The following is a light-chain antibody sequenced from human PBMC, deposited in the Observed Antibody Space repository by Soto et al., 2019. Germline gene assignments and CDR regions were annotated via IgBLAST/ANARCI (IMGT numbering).Light chain of an antibody. Sequence: VIWMTHSPSLLSASTRGRVPISCLMSQGISSYLAWYQQKPGKAPILLVYAASTLETGVPSRFSGSGSGTHFTLTIDNLQPEDVATYFCQQNYITPLTFGGGTKVDI. V-gene: IGKV1D-8*03. CDR2: AAS. CDR1: QGISSY. CDR3: QQNYITPLT. J-gene: IGKJ4*01.